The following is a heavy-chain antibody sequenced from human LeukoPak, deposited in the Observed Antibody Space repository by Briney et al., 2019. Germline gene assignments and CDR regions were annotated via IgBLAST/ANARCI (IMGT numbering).Heavy chain of an antibody. Sequence: GASVKVSCKASGYSFTNYAMHWVRQAPGQRLEWMGWMNPNSGNTGYAQKFQGRVTMTRNTSISTAYMELSSLRSEDTAVYYCARGRRSGGSQDYWGQGTLVTVSS. D-gene: IGHD2-15*01. CDR2: MNPNSGNT. J-gene: IGHJ4*02. CDR3: ARGRRSGGSQDY. V-gene: IGHV1-8*02. CDR1: GYSFTNYA.